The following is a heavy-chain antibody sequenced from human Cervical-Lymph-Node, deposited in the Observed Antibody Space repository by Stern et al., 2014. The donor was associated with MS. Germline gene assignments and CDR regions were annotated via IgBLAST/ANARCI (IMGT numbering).Heavy chain of an antibody. CDR3: ARAYWNCLDY. J-gene: IGHJ4*02. Sequence: QLQLQESGPGLLKPSQTLFLTCTVSGGSISSPSYYWSWIRQPAGKGLEWLGRIYPCWRASYHPPLKIRPTFSIHTPKTQFPRNRTSVTAADTAVYYCARAYWNCLDYWGQGSLVTVSS. CDR1: GGSISSPSYY. CDR2: IYPCWRA. D-gene: IGHD1-7*01. V-gene: IGHV4-61*02.